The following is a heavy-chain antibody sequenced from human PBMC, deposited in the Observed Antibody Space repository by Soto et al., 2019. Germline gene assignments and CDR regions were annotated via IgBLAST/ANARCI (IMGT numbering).Heavy chain of an antibody. J-gene: IGHJ4*02. V-gene: IGHV6-1*01. Sequence: SQTLSLTRAISGDRVSRNSAAWHWISQSPSRGLEWLGRTYYRSKWYNDYAVSVKSRITIHPDTSKNQFSLQLNSVTPEDTAVYYCARAYSSGWYYFDYWGQGTLVTVSS. CDR2: TYYRSKWYN. CDR3: ARAYSSGWYYFDY. D-gene: IGHD6-19*01. CDR1: GDRVSRNSAA.